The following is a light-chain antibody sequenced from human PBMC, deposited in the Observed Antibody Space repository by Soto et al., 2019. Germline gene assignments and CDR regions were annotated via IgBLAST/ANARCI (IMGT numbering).Light chain of an antibody. Sequence: NVLTQSPGTLSLSPGERVTLSCRASQSVSSSYLAWYQQKPGQAPRLLIYGASSRATGIPDRFSGSGSGTDFTLTISRLEPEDLAVYYCQQYGSSPLTFGGGTKVEIK. J-gene: IGKJ4*01. CDR1: QSVSSSY. V-gene: IGKV3-20*01. CDR3: QQYGSSPLT. CDR2: GAS.